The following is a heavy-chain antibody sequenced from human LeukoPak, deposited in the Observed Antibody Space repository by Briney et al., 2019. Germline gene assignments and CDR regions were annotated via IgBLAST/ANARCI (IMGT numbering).Heavy chain of an antibody. CDR1: GFTFTSYS. V-gene: IGHV3-21*01. CDR3: ARSDTSSGWSYFDY. Sequence: GGSLRLSCAASGFTFTSYSMNWVRQAPGKGLEWVSTISGGGGSTYYADSVKGRFTISRDNAKNSLYLQMNSLRAEDTAVYYCARSDTSSGWSYFDYWGQGTLVTVSS. CDR2: ISGGGGST. D-gene: IGHD6-19*01. J-gene: IGHJ4*02.